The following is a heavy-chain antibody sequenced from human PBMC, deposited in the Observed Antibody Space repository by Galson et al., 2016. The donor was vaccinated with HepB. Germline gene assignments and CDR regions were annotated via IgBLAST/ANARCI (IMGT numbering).Heavy chain of an antibody. D-gene: IGHD4-11*01. CDR1: GGSISSYY. J-gene: IGHJ5*02. Sequence: SETLSLTCSVSGGSISSYYWSWIRQAAGKGLEWIGRSHISGTTHYNPSLQSRVTMSVDTSKKQISLRVRSVTAADTAVYYCARDDHDYNGHEGWFDPWGQGILVTVSS. CDR3: ARDDHDYNGHEGWFDP. CDR2: SHISGTT. V-gene: IGHV4-4*07.